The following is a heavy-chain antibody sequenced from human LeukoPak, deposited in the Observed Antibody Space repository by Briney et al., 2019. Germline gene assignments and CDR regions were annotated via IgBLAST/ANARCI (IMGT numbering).Heavy chain of an antibody. Sequence: PSETLSLTCTVSGGSVSSGSYYWSRIRQPPGKGLEWVGYIYYSGSTNYNPSLKSRVTISVDTSKNQFSLKLSSVTAADTAVYYCARTTPYYFDYWGQGTLVTVSS. D-gene: IGHD4-11*01. CDR3: ARTTPYYFDY. CDR1: GGSVSSGSYY. V-gene: IGHV4-61*01. CDR2: IYYSGST. J-gene: IGHJ4*02.